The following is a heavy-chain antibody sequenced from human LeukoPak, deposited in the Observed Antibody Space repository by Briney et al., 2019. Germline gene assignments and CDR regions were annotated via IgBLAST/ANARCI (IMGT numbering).Heavy chain of an antibody. Sequence: GGSLRLSCAGSGFTFSNYSINWVRQAPRKGLEWVSSISPSSHYIYYADSVRGRFTISRDNARNSLYLQMNSLRDEDTAVYYCARDRHTAMVYYYYYMDVWGTGTTVTVSS. CDR3: ARDRHTAMVYYYYYMDV. J-gene: IGHJ6*03. D-gene: IGHD5-18*01. CDR2: ISPSSHYI. CDR1: GFTFSNYS. V-gene: IGHV3-21*04.